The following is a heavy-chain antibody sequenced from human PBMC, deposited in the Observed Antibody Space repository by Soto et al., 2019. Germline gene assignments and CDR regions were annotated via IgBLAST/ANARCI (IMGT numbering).Heavy chain of an antibody. D-gene: IGHD3-16*01. CDR1: GASMSNYY. J-gene: IGHJ4*02. CDR2: VYYSGST. Sequence: SETLSLTCTVSGASMSNYYGSWIRQPPGKGLEHIGYVYYSGSTNYSPSLKSRVTISLDTSNNQFSLNLNSVTAADTAIYYCGRSGHTFGGVVWGPGILVTVSS. V-gene: IGHV4-59*01. CDR3: GRSGHTFGGVV.